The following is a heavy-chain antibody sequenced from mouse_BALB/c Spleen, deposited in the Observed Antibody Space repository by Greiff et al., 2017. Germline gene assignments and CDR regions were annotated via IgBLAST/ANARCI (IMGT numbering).Heavy chain of an antibody. CDR1: GYTFTDYN. CDR2: IYPYNGGT. D-gene: IGHD2-14*01. V-gene: IGHV1S29*02. CDR3: ARTRDYYRYDVDY. Sequence: EVQLQQSGPELVKPGASVKISCKASGYTFTDYNMHWVKQSHGKSLEWIGYIYPYNGGTGYNQKFKSKATLTVDNSSSTAYMELRSLTSEDSAVYYCARTRDYYRYDVDYWGQGTTLTVSS. J-gene: IGHJ2*01.